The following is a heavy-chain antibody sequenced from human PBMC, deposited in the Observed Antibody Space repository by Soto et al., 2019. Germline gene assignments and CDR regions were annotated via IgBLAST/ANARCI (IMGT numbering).Heavy chain of an antibody. CDR3: VRERRGYGWQADWYFDL. J-gene: IGHJ2*01. CDR2: IKQDGSEK. V-gene: IGHV3-7*01. D-gene: IGHD5-12*01. CDR1: GFTFSSYW. Sequence: PGGSLRLSCAASGFTFSSYWMSWVRQAPGKGLEWVANIKQDGSEKYYVDSVKGRFTISRDNAKNSLYLQMNSLRAEDTAVYYCVRERRGYGWQADWYFDLWGRGTLVTVSS.